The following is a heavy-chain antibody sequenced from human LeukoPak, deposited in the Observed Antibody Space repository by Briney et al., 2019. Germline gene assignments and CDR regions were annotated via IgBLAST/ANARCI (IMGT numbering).Heavy chain of an antibody. CDR3: ARRDIVVVPAAIIGAFDI. V-gene: IGHV3-20*04. CDR2: INWNGGST. D-gene: IGHD2-2*02. CDR1: GFTLDDYG. J-gene: IGHJ3*02. Sequence: GGSLRLSCAASGFTLDDYGMSSVRQAPGKGLELVSGINWNGGSTGYADSVKGRFTISRDNAKNSLYLQMNSLRAEDTALYYCARRDIVVVPAAIIGAFDIWGQGTMVTVSS.